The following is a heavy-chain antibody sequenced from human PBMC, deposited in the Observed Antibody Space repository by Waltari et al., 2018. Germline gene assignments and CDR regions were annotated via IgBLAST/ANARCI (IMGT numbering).Heavy chain of an antibody. CDR3: ARDIAYHDSSGYYPYYFDY. Sequence: QVQLVESGGGVVQPGRSLRLSCAASGFTFSRYAMHWVRQAPGKGLKKVAIISYEVSHKYYADTVKCRVTISRDSSKSTLFLQMNSLRVEDTAVYYCARDIAYHDSSGYYPYYFDYWGQGALVTVSS. D-gene: IGHD3-22*01. CDR2: ISYEVSHK. J-gene: IGHJ4*02. CDR1: GFTFSRYA. V-gene: IGHV3-30-3*01.